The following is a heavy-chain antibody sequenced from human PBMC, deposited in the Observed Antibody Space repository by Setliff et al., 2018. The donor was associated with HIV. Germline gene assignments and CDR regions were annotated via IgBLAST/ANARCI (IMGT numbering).Heavy chain of an antibody. CDR3: ARSIVPVASGYYYFEY. Sequence: PSETLSLTCAVYGGSFSGYYWSWIRQSPGKGLEWIGEINHNGSTNYKPSLKSRVTISVDTSKNQFSLRLSPVAAGDTAVYYCARSIVPVASGYYYFEYWGQGTLVTVSS. D-gene: IGHD3-3*01. V-gene: IGHV4-34*01. J-gene: IGHJ4*02. CDR2: INHNGST. CDR1: GGSFSGYY.